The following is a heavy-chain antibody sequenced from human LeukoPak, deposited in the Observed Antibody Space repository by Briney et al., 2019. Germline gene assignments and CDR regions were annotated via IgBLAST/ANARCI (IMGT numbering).Heavy chain of an antibody. CDR1: GGSISSGGYY. CDR3: ASYYYDSSGYVYLDY. Sequence: SETLSLTCTVSGGSISSGGYYWSWIRQHPGEGLEWIGYIYYSGSTYYNPSLKSRVTISVDTSKNQFSLKLSSVTAADTAVYYCASYYYDSSGYVYLDYWGQGTLVTVSS. J-gene: IGHJ4*02. CDR2: IYYSGST. D-gene: IGHD3-22*01. V-gene: IGHV4-31*03.